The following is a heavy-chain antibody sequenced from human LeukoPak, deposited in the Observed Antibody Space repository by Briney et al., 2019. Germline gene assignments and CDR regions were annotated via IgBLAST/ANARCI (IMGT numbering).Heavy chain of an antibody. CDR2: ISAYNGNT. J-gene: IGHJ4*02. V-gene: IGHV1-18*01. CDR1: GYTFTSYG. D-gene: IGHD3-10*01. Sequence: ESLKISCKASGYTFTSYGFSWVRQAPGQGLEWMGWISAYNGNTNYAQNLQGRVTLTTDTSTTTAYMELSSLRSDDTAVYYCARDSYYGSGSYYNVWGQGTLVTVSS. CDR3: ARDSYYGSGSYYNV.